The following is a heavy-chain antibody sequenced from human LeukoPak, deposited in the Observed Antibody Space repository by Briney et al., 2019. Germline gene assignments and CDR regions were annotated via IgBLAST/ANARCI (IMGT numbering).Heavy chain of an antibody. V-gene: IGHV3-23*01. D-gene: IGHD3-22*01. CDR3: AKTPETYYYEFSGYYYYFDC. J-gene: IGHJ4*02. Sequence: SGGSLRLSCAASGFTFSNYALSWVRQAPGKGLEWVSAIGGSGGGTYYADSVKGRFTISRDNSKNTLYLQMTGLGAEDTAIYYCAKTPETYYYEFSGYYYYFDCWGQGTLVTVSS. CDR1: GFTFSNYA. CDR2: IGGSGGGT.